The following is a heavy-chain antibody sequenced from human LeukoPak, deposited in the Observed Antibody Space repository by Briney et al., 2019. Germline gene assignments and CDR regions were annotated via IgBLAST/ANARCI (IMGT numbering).Heavy chain of an antibody. CDR2: ISGSGGST. D-gene: IGHD5-24*01. J-gene: IGHJ4*02. V-gene: IGHV3-23*01. CDR1: GFTFSSYA. Sequence: GGSLRLSCAASGFTFSSYAMSWVRQAPGKGLEWVSAISGSGGSTYYADSVKGRFTISRDNSKNTLYLQMNSLRAEDTAVYCCAKAPLLSEMATIKLSWGQGTLVTVSS. CDR3: AKAPLLSEMATIKLS.